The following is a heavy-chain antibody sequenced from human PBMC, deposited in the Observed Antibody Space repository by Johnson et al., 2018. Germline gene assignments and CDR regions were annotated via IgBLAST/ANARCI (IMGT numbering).Heavy chain of an antibody. CDR2: ISTGSTTT. J-gene: IGHJ4*02. Sequence: VQLLESGGGLVNPGGSLRLSCAASGFTFSDYYMSWIRQAPGKGLEWISYISTGSTTTYYTDSVTGRFTMSRDNAKSSLYLQMNTLRAEDTGVDYCARGYNFFDHWCQGTVVTVSS. V-gene: IGHV3-11*01. CDR1: GFTFSDYY. D-gene: IGHD5-18*01. CDR3: ARGYNFFDH.